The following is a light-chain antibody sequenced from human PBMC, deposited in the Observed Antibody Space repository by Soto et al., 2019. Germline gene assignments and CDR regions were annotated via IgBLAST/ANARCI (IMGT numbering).Light chain of an antibody. CDR3: QLYYHWPPIT. CDR1: QTVGNS. J-gene: IGKJ5*01. V-gene: IGKV3-15*01. Sequence: TVLPQSPATLSVSPGDRVTLSCRASQTVGNSLAWYQQKPGQAPRLLLHSASTRVTGVPVRFSGSGFGTEFKLTISSLQSEDSAIYYCQLYYHWPPITFGPGTRLEI. CDR2: SAS.